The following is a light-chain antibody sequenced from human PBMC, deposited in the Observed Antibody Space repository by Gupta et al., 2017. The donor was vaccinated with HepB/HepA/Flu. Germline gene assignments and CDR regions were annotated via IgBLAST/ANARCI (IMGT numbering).Light chain of an antibody. CDR1: QHLLYNSKNN. V-gene: IGKV4-1*01. CDR2: LAS. J-gene: IGKJ2*01. CDR3: QQEDCIPFT. Sequence: DVVMTQSPDSLTVSLGERATISCKSSQHLLYNSKNNLAWYRQKAGQSPSLLIYLASTRESGVPDRFSDSVSGTNFTLTISKVQAEDVAVYYCQQEDCIPFTFGQGTKMEIK.